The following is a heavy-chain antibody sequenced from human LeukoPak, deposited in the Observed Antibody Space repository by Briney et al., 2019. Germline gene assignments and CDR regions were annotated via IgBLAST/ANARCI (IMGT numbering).Heavy chain of an antibody. V-gene: IGHV3-53*01. CDR2: IYSGGST. CDR3: ARVRLLECSHYFDY. CDR1: GFTVSSNY. D-gene: IGHD3-3*01. Sequence: GGSLRLSCAASGFTVSSNYMSWVRQAPGKGLEWVSVIYSGGSTYYADSVKGRFTISRDNSKNTLYLQMNSLRAEDTAVYYCARVRLLECSHYFDYWGQGNLVTVSS. J-gene: IGHJ4*02.